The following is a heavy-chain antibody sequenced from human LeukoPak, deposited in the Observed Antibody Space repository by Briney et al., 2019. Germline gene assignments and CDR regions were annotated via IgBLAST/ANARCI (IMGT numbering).Heavy chain of an antibody. Sequence: GGSLRLSCAASGFTFSVYYMGWIRQAPGKGLEWVSYITSNGNSVYYAASVKGRFTISRDNAKNSLYLQVNSLTAEDTAVYYCARAGVDTSGYYYQGFDYWGQGTLVTVSS. V-gene: IGHV3-11*04. J-gene: IGHJ4*02. D-gene: IGHD3-3*01. CDR3: ARAGVDTSGYYYQGFDY. CDR1: GFTFSVYY. CDR2: ITSNGNSV.